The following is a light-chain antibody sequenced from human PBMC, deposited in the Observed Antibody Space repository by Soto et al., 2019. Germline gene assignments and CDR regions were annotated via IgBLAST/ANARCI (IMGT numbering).Light chain of an antibody. CDR1: QSVSSNY. CDR3: QQYDSTPPT. J-gene: IGKJ1*01. CDR2: GAS. Sequence: EIVLTQSPGTLSLSPGDRATLSYRASQSVSSNYLSWYQRKPGQAPRLLIYGASNRATDIPYRFSASGSGTDFTLTITRLEAEDFAVYYCQQYDSTPPTFGQGTKVEVK. V-gene: IGKV3-20*01.